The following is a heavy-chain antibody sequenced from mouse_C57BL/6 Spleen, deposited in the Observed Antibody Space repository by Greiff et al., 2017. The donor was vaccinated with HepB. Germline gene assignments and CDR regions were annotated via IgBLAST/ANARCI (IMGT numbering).Heavy chain of an antibody. CDR3: ARGGTGTWYYFDY. CDR2: IYPGSGST. CDR1: GYTFTSYW. Sequence: VQLQQPGAELVKPGASVKMSCKASGYTFTSYWITWVKQRPGQGLEWIGDIYPGSGSTNYNEKFKSKATLTVDTSSSTAYMQLSSLTSEDSAVYYGARGGTGTWYYFDYWGQGTTLTVSS. D-gene: IGHD4-1*01. J-gene: IGHJ2*01. V-gene: IGHV1-55*01.